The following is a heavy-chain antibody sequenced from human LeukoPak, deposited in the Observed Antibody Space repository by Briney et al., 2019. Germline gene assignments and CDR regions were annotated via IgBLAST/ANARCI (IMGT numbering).Heavy chain of an antibody. CDR1: GFTFSSYE. D-gene: IGHD4-17*01. J-gene: IGHJ4*02. CDR3: ARGTTVTKIDY. CDR2: ISSSGSTI. V-gene: IGHV3-48*03. Sequence: GGSLRLYCAASGFTFSSYEMNWVRQAPGKGLEWVSYISSSGSTIYYADSVKGRFTISRDNAKNSLHLQMNSLRAEDTAVYYCARGTTVTKIDYWGQGTLVTVSS.